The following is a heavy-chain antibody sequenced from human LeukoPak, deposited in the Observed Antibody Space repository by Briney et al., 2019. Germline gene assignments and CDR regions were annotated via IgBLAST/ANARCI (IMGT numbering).Heavy chain of an antibody. V-gene: IGHV4-61*02. J-gene: IGHJ6*03. CDR1: GDSINSSSYY. CDR2: MYTSGST. Sequence: SQTLSLTCTVSGDSINSSSYYWSWIRQPDGKGLEWIGRMYTSGSTNYNPSLKSRVTISVDTSKNQFSLKLSSVTAADTAVYYCAIGYSSSSTFYYYYYYMDVWGKGTTVTVSS. D-gene: IGHD6-6*01. CDR3: AIGYSSSSTFYYYYYYMDV.